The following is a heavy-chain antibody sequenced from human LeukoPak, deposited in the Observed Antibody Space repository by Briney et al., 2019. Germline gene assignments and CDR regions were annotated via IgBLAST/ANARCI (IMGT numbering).Heavy chain of an antibody. CDR2: ISSSGSTI. V-gene: IGHV3-48*03. Sequence: GGSLRLSCAASGFTFSSYEMNWVRQAPGKGLEWVSYISSSGSTIYYADSVKGRFTISRDNAKNSLYLQMNSLRAEDTAVYYCARDQKEYSSGWSHHFDYWGQGTLVTVSS. J-gene: IGHJ4*02. CDR1: GFTFSSYE. CDR3: ARDQKEYSSGWSHHFDY. D-gene: IGHD6-19*01.